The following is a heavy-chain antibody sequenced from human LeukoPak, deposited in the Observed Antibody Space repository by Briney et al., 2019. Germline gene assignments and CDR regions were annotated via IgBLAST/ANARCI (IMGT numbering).Heavy chain of an antibody. Sequence: RSLRLSCAASGFTFSSYGMHWVRQAPGKGLEWVAVIWYDGSNKYYADSVKGRFTISRDNSKNTLYLQMNSLRAEDTAVCYCARDVYSSGWFGYYYGMDVWGQGTTVTVSS. CDR2: IWYDGSNK. D-gene: IGHD6-19*01. V-gene: IGHV3-33*01. CDR3: ARDVYSSGWFGYYYGMDV. CDR1: GFTFSSYG. J-gene: IGHJ6*02.